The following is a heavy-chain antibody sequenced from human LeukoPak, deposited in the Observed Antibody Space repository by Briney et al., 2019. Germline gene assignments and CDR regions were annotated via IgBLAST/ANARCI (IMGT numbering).Heavy chain of an antibody. D-gene: IGHD3-16*01. CDR1: GGSVSNYY. CDR3: ARRRALGDFDY. J-gene: IGHJ4*02. Sequence: SETLSLTCTVSGGSVSNYYWSWIRQPPGKGLEWIGYIYYSGSTNYNPSLKSRVTISVDTSKNQFSLKLSSVTAADTAVYYCARRRALGDFDYWGQGTLVTVSS. CDR2: IYYSGST. V-gene: IGHV4-59*08.